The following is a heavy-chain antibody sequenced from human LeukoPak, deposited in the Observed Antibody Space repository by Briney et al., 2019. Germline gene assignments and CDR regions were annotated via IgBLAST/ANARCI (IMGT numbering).Heavy chain of an antibody. V-gene: IGHV3-23*01. CDR3: AKGRLSIKGECDY. Sequence: PGGSLRLSCAASGFTFSSYSMNWVRQAPGKGLEWVSAISGSGGSTYYADSVKGRFTISRDNSKNTLYLQMNSLRAEDTAVYYCAKGRLSIKGECDYWGQGTLVTVSS. CDR2: ISGSGGST. CDR1: GFTFSSYS. J-gene: IGHJ4*02. D-gene: IGHD3-16*01.